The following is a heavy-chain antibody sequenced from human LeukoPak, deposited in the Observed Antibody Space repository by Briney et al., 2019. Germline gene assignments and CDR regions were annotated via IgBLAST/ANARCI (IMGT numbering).Heavy chain of an antibody. V-gene: IGHV3-23*01. J-gene: IGHJ4*02. CDR1: GFTFDDYA. D-gene: IGHD4-17*01. CDR2: ISGSGGST. CDR3: AKDYYGLGGYFDY. Sequence: GRSLRLSCAASGFTFDDYAMHWVRQAPGKGLEWVSAISGSGGSTYYAVSVKGRFTISRDNSKNTLYLQMNSLRAEVTAVYYCAKDYYGLGGYFDYWGQGTLVTVSS.